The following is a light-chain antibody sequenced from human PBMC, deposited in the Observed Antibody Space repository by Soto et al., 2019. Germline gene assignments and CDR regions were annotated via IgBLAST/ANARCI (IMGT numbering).Light chain of an antibody. CDR1: SSDVGGYNY. Sequence: QSALTQRASVSGSPGQSITISCTGTSSDVGGYNYVSWYQQHPGKAPKLMIYDVSNRPSGVSNRFSGSKSGNTASLTISGLQAEDEADYYCSSYTSSSLYVFGSGTKQTVL. CDR2: DVS. V-gene: IGLV2-14*01. CDR3: SSYTSSSLYV. J-gene: IGLJ1*01.